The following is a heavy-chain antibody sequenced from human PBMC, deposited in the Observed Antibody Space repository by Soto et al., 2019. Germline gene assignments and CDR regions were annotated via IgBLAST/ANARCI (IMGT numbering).Heavy chain of an antibody. D-gene: IGHD3-22*01. Sequence: PSETLSLTCTVSGGSISSGGYYWSWIRQHPGKGLEWIGYIYYSGSTYYNPSLKSRVTISVDTSKNQFSLKLSSVTAADTAVYYCARTSYDSSDTAADPWGQGTLLTVSS. V-gene: IGHV4-31*03. CDR2: IYYSGST. CDR1: GGSISSGGYY. CDR3: ARTSYDSSDTAADP. J-gene: IGHJ5*02.